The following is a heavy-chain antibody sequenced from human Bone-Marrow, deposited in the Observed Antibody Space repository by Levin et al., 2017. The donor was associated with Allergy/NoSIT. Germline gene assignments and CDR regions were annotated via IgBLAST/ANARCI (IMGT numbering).Heavy chain of an antibody. D-gene: IGHD3-16*01. CDR1: GLTFSNPG. V-gene: IGHV3-33*01. J-gene: IGHJ4*02. Sequence: LSLTCAASGLTFSNPGFHWVRPAPGKGLEWVAIIWLDGSKGYYADSVKGRFTVSRDNSKSTLFLQMNSLRVEDTAVYYCVRDRGGIHYFDNWGQGTLVTVSS. CDR3: VRDRGGIHYFDN. CDR2: IWLDGSKG.